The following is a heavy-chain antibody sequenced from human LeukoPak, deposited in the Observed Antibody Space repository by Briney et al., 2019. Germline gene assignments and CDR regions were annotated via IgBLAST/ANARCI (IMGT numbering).Heavy chain of an antibody. CDR1: GFIFSDHP. V-gene: IGHV3-30*04. J-gene: IGHJ4*02. CDR2: IGSDGTKK. Sequence: GGSLRLSCVASGFIFSDHPFHWVRQSPDKGLEWVALIGSDGTKKYYADSVQGRFTVSRENSKNTLFLQMNTLRADDTAVYFCARQMTSTRFFDSWGQGTLVTVSS. D-gene: IGHD5/OR15-5a*01. CDR3: ARQMTSTRFFDS.